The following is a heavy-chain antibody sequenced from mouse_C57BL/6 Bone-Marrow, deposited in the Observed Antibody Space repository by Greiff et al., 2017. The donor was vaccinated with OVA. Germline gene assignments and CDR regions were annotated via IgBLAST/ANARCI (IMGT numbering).Heavy chain of an antibody. CDR3: SRLDCCYWYFDV. V-gene: IGHV1-69*01. CDR1: GYTFTSYW. Sequence: QVQLQQPGAELVMPGASVKLSCKASGYTFTSYWMHWVKQRPGQGLEWIGEIDPSDSYTNYNQKFKGKSTLTVDKSSSTAYMQLSSLTSVYSSVYYFSRLDCCYWYFDVWGTGTPVTVSS. CDR2: IDPSDSYT. J-gene: IGHJ1*03. D-gene: IGHD2-13*01.